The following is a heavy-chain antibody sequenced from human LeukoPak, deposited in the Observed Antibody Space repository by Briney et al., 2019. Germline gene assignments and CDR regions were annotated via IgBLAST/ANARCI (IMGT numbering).Heavy chain of an antibody. CDR3: ARQYYDILTGYRSASDY. J-gene: IGHJ4*02. CDR1: GGSFSGYY. CDR2: INHSGST. Sequence: SETLSLTCAVYGGSFSGYYWSWIRQPPGKGLEWIGEINHSGSTNYNPCLKSRVTISVDTSKNQFSLRLSSVTAADTAVYYCARQYYDILTGYRSASDYWGQGTLVTVSS. V-gene: IGHV4-34*01. D-gene: IGHD3-9*01.